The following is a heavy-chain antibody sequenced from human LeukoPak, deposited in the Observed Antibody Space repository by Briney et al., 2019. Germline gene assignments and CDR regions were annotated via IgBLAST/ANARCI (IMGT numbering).Heavy chain of an antibody. Sequence: GGSLRLSCAASGFTFSSYGMSWVRQAPGKGLEWVSAISATGGTTYYADSVKGRFTISRDNSKNTLYLQMNSLRAEDTAVYYCAREIAVAEGYWGQGTLVTVSS. CDR2: ISATGGTT. CDR1: GFTFSSYG. D-gene: IGHD6-19*01. J-gene: IGHJ4*02. V-gene: IGHV3-23*01. CDR3: AREIAVAEGY.